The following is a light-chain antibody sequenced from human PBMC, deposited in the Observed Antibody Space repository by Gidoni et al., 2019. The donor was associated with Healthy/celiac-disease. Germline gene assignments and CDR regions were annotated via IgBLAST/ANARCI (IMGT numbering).Light chain of an antibody. J-gene: IGKJ4*01. Sequence: AIRMTQSPSSFSASTGDRVTITRLASQGISSYLAWYQQKPGKAPKLLIYAASTLQSGVPSGFSGSGSGTDFTLTISCLQSEDFATYYCQQYYSYPLTFGGGTKVEIK. CDR1: QGISSY. V-gene: IGKV1-8*01. CDR2: AAS. CDR3: QQYYSYPLT.